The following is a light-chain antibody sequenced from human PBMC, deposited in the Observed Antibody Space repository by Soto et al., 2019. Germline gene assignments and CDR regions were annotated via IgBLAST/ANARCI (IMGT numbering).Light chain of an antibody. CDR2: DAS. J-gene: IGKJ5*01. V-gene: IGKV3D-20*01. Sequence: EIVLTQSPATLSLSPGERATLSCGASQSVSSYLAWYQQKPGQAPRLLIYDASSRATGIPDRFSGSGSGTDFTLTISRLEPEDFAVYYCQQYGNSPITFGQGTRLEIK. CDR3: QQYGNSPIT. CDR1: QSVSSY.